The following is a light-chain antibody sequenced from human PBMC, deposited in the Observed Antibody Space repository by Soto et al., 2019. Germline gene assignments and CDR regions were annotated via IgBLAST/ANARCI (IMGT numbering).Light chain of an antibody. V-gene: IGKV1-16*02. CDR3: QQYHNYPVT. CDR1: QEISNH. Sequence: DIQMTQSPWSLSASVGDRLTITCRASQEISNHLAWFQQKPGKPPKSLIYDASSLQSGVPSKFSGSGSGTDFTLTISSLQPEDFATYYCQQYHNYPVTFGGGTKVEIK. CDR2: DAS. J-gene: IGKJ4*01.